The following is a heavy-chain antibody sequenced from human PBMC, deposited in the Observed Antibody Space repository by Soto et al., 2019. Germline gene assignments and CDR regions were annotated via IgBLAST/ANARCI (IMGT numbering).Heavy chain of an antibody. CDR2: INPNSGGT. V-gene: IGHV1-2*04. Sequence: VKVSCKASGYTFTGYYMHWVRQAPGQGLEWMGWINPNSGGTNYAQKFQGWVTMTRDTSISTAYMELSRLRSDDTAVYYCARGGIVVVPAAIPAFDIWGQGTMVT. D-gene: IGHD2-2*01. J-gene: IGHJ3*02. CDR1: GYTFTGYY. CDR3: ARGGIVVVPAAIPAFDI.